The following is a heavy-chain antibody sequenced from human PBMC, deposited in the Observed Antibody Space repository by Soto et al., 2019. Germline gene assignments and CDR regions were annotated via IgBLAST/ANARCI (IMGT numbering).Heavy chain of an antibody. D-gene: IGHD2-15*01. Sequence: GASVKVSCKASGYMFTSYGISWVQQAPGQGLEWMGWISGYNGNTDYAQKFQGRVTMTADTSTSIVYMELGSLRFDDTAVYYCARGGGGGGGGDYFYFYMDVWGKGTTVTVSS. CDR2: ISGYNGNT. V-gene: IGHV1-18*01. J-gene: IGHJ6*03. CDR1: GYMFTSYG. CDR3: ARGGGGGGGGDYFYFYMDV.